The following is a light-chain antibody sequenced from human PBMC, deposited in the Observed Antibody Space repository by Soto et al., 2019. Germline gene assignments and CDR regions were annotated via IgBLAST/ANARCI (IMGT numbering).Light chain of an antibody. V-gene: IGKV1-5*03. CDR3: QQYDRFPYT. CDR2: KAS. CDR1: QSISNW. J-gene: IGKJ2*01. Sequence: DLQMTQSPSTLSASVGDTVTITCRASQSISNWLAWYQQKPGQAPKLLIHKASTLESGVPSRFSGSGSGTEFTITISSLQPDDFATFYCQQYDRFPYTFGQGTKLEIK.